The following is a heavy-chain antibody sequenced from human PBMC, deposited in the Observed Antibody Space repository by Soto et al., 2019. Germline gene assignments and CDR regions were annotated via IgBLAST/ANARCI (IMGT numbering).Heavy chain of an antibody. V-gene: IGHV5-51*01. Sequence: GESLKISCKGSGYSFTSYWIGWVRQMAVKGLELMGIIYPGDSDTRYSPSFQGQVTISADKSISTAYLQWSSLKASDTAMYYCARTAAAGKYYYGMDVWGQGTTVTVSS. D-gene: IGHD6-13*01. J-gene: IGHJ6*02. CDR1: GYSFTSYW. CDR2: IYPGDSDT. CDR3: ARTAAAGKYYYGMDV.